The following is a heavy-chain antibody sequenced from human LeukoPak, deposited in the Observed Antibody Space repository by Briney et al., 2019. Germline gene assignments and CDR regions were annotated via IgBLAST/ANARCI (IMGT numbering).Heavy chain of an antibody. V-gene: IGHV1-18*01. CDR1: GYTFTSYG. CDR3: ARDREYYYDSSGYYYFHLRY. CDR2: ISAYNGNT. J-gene: IGHJ4*02. D-gene: IGHD3-22*01. Sequence: GASVKVSCKASGYTFTSYGISWVRQAPGQGLEWMGWISAYNGNTNYAQKLQGRVTMTTDTSTSTAYMELRSLRSDDTAVYYCARDREYYYDSSGYYYFHLRYWGQGTLVTVSS.